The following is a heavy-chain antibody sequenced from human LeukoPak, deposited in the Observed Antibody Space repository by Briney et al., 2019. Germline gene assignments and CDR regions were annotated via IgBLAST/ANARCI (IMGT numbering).Heavy chain of an antibody. J-gene: IGHJ3*02. CDR2: IYYSGST. Sequence: PSETLSLTCTVSGGSISSYYWSWTRQPPGKGLEWIGYIYYSGSTNYNPSLKSRVTISVDTSKNQFSLKLSSVTAADTAVYYCARTLLALTYYGGNSEAFDIWGQGTMVTVSS. CDR3: ARTLLALTYYGGNSEAFDI. V-gene: IGHV4-59*01. D-gene: IGHD4-23*01. CDR1: GGSISSYY.